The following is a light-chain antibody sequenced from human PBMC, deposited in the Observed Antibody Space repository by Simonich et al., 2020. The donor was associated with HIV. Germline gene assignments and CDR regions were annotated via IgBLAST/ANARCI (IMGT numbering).Light chain of an antibody. CDR1: SSDIGGYNY. V-gene: IGLV2-14*01. J-gene: IGLJ2*01. CDR2: DVR. CDR3: SSYTSSSTWI. Sequence: QSALTQPASVSGSPGQSITISCTGTSSDIGGYNYVSWYQQHPGKAPKLMIYDVRKRPSGFSNRFSGSKPGNTASLTISGLRAEDEADYYCSSYTSSSTWIFGGGTKLTVL.